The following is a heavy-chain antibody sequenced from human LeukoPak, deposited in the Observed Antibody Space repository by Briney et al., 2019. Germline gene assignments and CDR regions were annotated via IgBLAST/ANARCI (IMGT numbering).Heavy chain of an antibody. V-gene: IGHV3-9*03. CDR1: GFTFDDYA. Sequence: GRSLRLSCAASGFTFDDYAMHWVRQAPGKGLEWVSGISWISGSIVYADSVKGRFTISRDNAKNSLYLQMNSLRAEDMALYYCAKGLYDILTGVFDYWGQGTLVTVSS. J-gene: IGHJ4*02. CDR3: AKGLYDILTGVFDY. D-gene: IGHD3-9*01. CDR2: ISWISGSI.